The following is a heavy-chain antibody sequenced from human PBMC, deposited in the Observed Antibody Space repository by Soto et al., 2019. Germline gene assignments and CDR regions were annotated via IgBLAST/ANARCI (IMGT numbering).Heavy chain of an antibody. CDR1: GGSISSGDAY. CDR3: ARVLPYSSGFGGFDY. V-gene: IGHV4-30-4*01. CDR2: IYYSGST. J-gene: IGHJ4*02. D-gene: IGHD6-19*01. Sequence: QVQLQESGPGLVKPSETLSLTYTVSGGSISSGDAYWSWIRQSPGKVLEWIGYIYYSGSTYCNPSLKSRVTISADTSKNQFSLKLSSVTEADTALYYCARVLPYSSGFGGFDYWGQGTLATVSS.